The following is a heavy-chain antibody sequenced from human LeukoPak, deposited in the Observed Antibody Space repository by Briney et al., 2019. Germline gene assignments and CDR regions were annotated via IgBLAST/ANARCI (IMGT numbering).Heavy chain of an antibody. CDR3: ARTKEGHDAFDI. CDR1: GGSFSGYY. Sequence: SETLSLTCAVYGGSFSGYYWSWIRQPPGKGLEWIGEINHSGSTNYNPSLKSRVTISVDTSKNQFSLKLSSVTAADTAVYYCARTKEGHDAFDIWGQGTMVTVSS. CDR2: INHSGST. J-gene: IGHJ3*02. V-gene: IGHV4-34*01.